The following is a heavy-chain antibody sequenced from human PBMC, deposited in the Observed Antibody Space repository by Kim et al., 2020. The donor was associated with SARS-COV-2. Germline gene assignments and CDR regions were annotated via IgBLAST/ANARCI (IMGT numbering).Heavy chain of an antibody. V-gene: IGHV4-59*08. CDR2: IYYSGST. CDR3: ARHAYSSGELGYYYYYGMDV. CDR1: GGSISSYY. D-gene: IGHD6-19*01. J-gene: IGHJ6*02. Sequence: SETLSLTCTVSGGSISSYYWSWIRQPPGKGLEWIGYIYYSGSTNYNPSLKSRVTISVDTSKNQFSLKLSSVTAADTAVYYCARHAYSSGELGYYYYYGMDVWGQGTTVTVSS.